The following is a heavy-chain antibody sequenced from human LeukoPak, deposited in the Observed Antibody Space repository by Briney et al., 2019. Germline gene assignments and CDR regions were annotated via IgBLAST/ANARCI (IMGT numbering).Heavy chain of an antibody. Sequence: SETLSLTCTVSGYSISNDYYWGWIRQPPGKGLEWIGSIYHSGSTYYNPSLKSRVTISVDTSKNQFSLKLSSVTAADTAVYYCARAFSQLGTVNWYFDLWGRGTLVTVSS. CDR2: IYHSGST. V-gene: IGHV4-38-2*02. J-gene: IGHJ2*01. D-gene: IGHD7-27*01. CDR1: GYSISNDYY. CDR3: ARAFSQLGTVNWYFDL.